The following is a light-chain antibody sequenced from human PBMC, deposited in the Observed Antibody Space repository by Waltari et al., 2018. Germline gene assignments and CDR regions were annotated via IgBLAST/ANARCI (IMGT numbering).Light chain of an antibody. Sequence: YDLTQPPSVSVSPGQTAAITCSGDGLPHHYTFCYQQKSGQAPVLVMYDDNKRPSGIPGRFSGSSAGTVATLTITGAQVDDEADYYCYSKDTDGGSQGKIGGGTKLTVL. J-gene: IGLJ2*01. V-gene: IGLV3-10*01. CDR2: DDN. CDR1: GLPHHY. CDR3: YSKDTDGGSQGK.